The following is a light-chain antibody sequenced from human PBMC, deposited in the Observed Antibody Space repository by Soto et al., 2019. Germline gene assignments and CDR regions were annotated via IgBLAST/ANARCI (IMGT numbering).Light chain of an antibody. V-gene: IGKV1-39*01. J-gene: IGKJ5*01. Sequence: DIQMTQSPSSLSASVADRVTITCRRSQSFSNYLNWYQQKPGKSPKLLISAASSLQSGVPSRFSGSGSGTDFTLTISSLQPEDFATYYCQQSFSTPSITFGQGTRLEIK. CDR3: QQSFSTPSIT. CDR2: AAS. CDR1: QSFSNY.